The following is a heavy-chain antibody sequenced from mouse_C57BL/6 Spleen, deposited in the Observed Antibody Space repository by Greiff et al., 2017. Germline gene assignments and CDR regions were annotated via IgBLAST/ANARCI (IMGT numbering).Heavy chain of an antibody. CDR3: TRDGNYVGAMDY. CDR2: IDPETGGS. J-gene: IGHJ4*01. V-gene: IGHV1-15*01. CDR1: GYTFTDYE. Sequence: QVQLQQSGAELVRPGASVTLSCKASGYTFTDYEMHWVKQTPVHGLEWIGAIDPETGGSAYNQKFKGKAILTADKSSSTAYMELRSLTSEDSAVYYSTRDGNYVGAMDYWGQGTSVTVSA. D-gene: IGHD2-1*01.